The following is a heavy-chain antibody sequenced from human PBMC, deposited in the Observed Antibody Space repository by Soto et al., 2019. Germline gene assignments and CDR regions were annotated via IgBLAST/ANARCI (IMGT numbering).Heavy chain of an antibody. D-gene: IGHD4-17*01. CDR1: GGSISSGGYS. Sequence: QLQLQESGSGLVKPSQTLSLTCAVSGGSISSGGYSWSWIRQPPGKGLEWIGYIYDSGATNYNPSRQSRVTIFLDKSKNQCSLKLNSVTAADTAVYYCARGLGDYVYHYYGMDVWGQGTTVTVSS. CDR3: ARGLGDYVYHYYGMDV. CDR2: IYDSGAT. J-gene: IGHJ6*02. V-gene: IGHV4-30-2*01.